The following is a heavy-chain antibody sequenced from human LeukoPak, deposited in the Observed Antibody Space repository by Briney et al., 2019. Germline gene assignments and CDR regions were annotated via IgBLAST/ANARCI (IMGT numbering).Heavy chain of an antibody. V-gene: IGHV1-46*01. Sequence: ASVKVSCKASGYTFTRYYIHWVRQAPGQGLEWMGIIDPSGGSTSYAPKFQGRVTMTRDTSTSTVYMDLSSLRSEDTAVYYCARAEDTGVDYWGQGTLVTVSS. J-gene: IGHJ4*02. D-gene: IGHD7-27*01. CDR3: ARAEDTGVDY. CDR1: GYTFTRYY. CDR2: IDPSGGST.